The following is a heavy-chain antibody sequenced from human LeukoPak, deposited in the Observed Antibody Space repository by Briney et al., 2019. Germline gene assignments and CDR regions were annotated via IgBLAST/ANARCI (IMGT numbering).Heavy chain of an antibody. CDR3: ARGTVIEPAVGYSYYGMDV. J-gene: IGHJ6*02. CDR1: GYIFISYG. CDR2: ISTYNGNT. Sequence: ASVKVSCKASGYIFISYGINWVRQALGQGLEWMGWISTYNGNTNYAQKLQGRVTMTTDTSTTTAYMELRSLRSDDTAVYYCARGTVIEPAVGYSYYGMDVWGQGTTVTVSS. V-gene: IGHV1-18*01. D-gene: IGHD2-2*01.